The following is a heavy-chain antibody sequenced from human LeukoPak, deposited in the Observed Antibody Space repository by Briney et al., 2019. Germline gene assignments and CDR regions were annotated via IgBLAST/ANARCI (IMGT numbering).Heavy chain of an antibody. CDR1: GFTFSNYW. CDR2: INGDGTVT. CDR3: AKMYSGSYYFDY. V-gene: IGHV3-74*01. Sequence: SGGSLRLSCAVSGFTFSNYWMHWVRQAPGKGLVWVSRINGDGTVTFYADSVKGRFTISRDNSKNTLYLLMNSLRAEDTAVYYCAKMYSGSYYFDYWGQGTLVTVSS. J-gene: IGHJ4*02. D-gene: IGHD1-26*01.